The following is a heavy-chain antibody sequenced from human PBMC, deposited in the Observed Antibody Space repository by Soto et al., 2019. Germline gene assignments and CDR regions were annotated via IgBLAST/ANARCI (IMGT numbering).Heavy chain of an antibody. CDR2: IYGRHDT. CDR3: ARQYDFWTGYRRPGGLDV. CDR1: GLDVSGNY. J-gene: IGHJ6*02. D-gene: IGHD3-3*01. Sequence: EVQVVETGGGWIQPGGSLRLSCAASGLDVSGNYMTWVRQAPGKGLEWVSGIYGRHDTNYADSVKGRLIISRDNSKNMVFLQMNSLRAEDTGVYYCARQYDFWTGYRRPGGLDVWGPGTTVIVSS. V-gene: IGHV3-53*02.